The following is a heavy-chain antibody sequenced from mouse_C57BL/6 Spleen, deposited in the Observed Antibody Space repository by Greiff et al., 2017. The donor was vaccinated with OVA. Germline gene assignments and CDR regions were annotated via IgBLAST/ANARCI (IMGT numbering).Heavy chain of an antibody. V-gene: IGHV5-17*01. CDR1: GFTFSDYG. D-gene: IGHD2-3*01. Sequence: EVMLVESGGGLVKPGGSLKLSCAASGFTFSDYGMHWVRQAPEKGLEWVAYISSGSSTIYYADTVKGRFTISRDNAKNTLFLQMTSLRSEDTAMYYWARYDGSHWYFDVWCTGTTVTVSS. CDR3: ARYDGSHWYFDV. J-gene: IGHJ1*03. CDR2: ISSGSSTI.